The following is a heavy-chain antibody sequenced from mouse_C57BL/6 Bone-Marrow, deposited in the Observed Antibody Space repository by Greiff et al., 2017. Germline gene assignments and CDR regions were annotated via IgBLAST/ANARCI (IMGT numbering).Heavy chain of an antibody. Sequence: EVKLQESGPGLVKPSQSLSLTCSVTGYSITSGYYWNWIRQFPGNKLEWMGYISYDGSNNYNPSLKNRISITRDTSKNQFFLKLNSVTTEDTATYYCARADHYYAMDYWGQGTSVTVSS. V-gene: IGHV3-6*01. CDR2: ISYDGSN. J-gene: IGHJ4*01. CDR3: ARADHYYAMDY. CDR1: GYSITSGYY.